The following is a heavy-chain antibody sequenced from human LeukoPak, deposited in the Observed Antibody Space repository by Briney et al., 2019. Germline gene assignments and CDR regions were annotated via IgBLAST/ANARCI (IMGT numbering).Heavy chain of an antibody. CDR2: ISSSSSYI. V-gene: IGHV3-21*01. CDR1: GFTFSSYS. CDR3: ARAASYYYDY. D-gene: IGHD2-21*01. J-gene: IGHJ4*02. Sequence: GGSLRLSCASSGFTFSSYSMNWVRHAPGKGLEWVSSISSSSSYIYYADSVKGRFTISRDNAKNSLYLQMNSLRAEDTAVYYCARAASYYYDYWGQGTLVTVSS.